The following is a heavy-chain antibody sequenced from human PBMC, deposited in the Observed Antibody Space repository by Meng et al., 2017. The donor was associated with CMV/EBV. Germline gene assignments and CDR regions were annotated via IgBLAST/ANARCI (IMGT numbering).Heavy chain of an antibody. Sequence: GESLKISCAASGFTFSSYAMSWVRPAPGKGLEWVSAISGSGGSTYYADSVKGRFTISRDNSKNTLYLQMNSLRAEDTAVYYCASKFWSGFYYYGMDVWGQGTTVTVSS. CDR2: ISGSGGST. D-gene: IGHD3-3*01. CDR3: ASKFWSGFYYYGMDV. V-gene: IGHV3-23*01. J-gene: IGHJ6*02. CDR1: GFTFSSYA.